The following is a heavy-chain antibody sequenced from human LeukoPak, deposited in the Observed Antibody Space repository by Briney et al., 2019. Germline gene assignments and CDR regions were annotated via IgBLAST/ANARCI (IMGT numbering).Heavy chain of an antibody. CDR3: ATYNSRNAREFQS. V-gene: IGHV3-53*01. CDR2: IYSGGST. Sequence: GGSLRLSCAASGFTVSSNYMSWVRQAPGKGLEWVSVIYSGGSTYYADSVKGRFTISRDNSKNTLYLQMNSLRAEDTAVYYCATYNSRNAREFQSWGQGTLVTVSS. CDR1: GFTVSSNY. J-gene: IGHJ1*01. D-gene: IGHD3-22*01.